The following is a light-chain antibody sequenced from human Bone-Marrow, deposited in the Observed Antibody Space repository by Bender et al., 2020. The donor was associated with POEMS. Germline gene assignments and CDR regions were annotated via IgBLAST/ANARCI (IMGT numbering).Light chain of an antibody. Sequence: QLVLTQSPSASAPLGASVKLTCTLSSGHTINAIAWHQQQPEKGPRFLMRLNTDGSHNRGDGIPDRFSGSSSGAERYLTISSLQSEDEADYYCQTWGTGIPKVFGGGTKLSVL. V-gene: IGLV4-69*01. CDR1: SGHTINA. CDR2: LNTDGSH. CDR3: QTWGTGIPKV. J-gene: IGLJ3*02.